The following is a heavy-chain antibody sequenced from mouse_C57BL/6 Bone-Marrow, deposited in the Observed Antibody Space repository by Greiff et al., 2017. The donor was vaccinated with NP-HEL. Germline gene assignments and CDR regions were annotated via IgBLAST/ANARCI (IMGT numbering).Heavy chain of an antibody. CDR3: AIWGYYGRRYDWYFDV. Sequence: QVQLQQSGAELARPGASVKLSCKASGYTFTSYGISWVKQRTGQGLEWIGEIYPRSGNTYYNEKFKGKATLTADKSSSTAYMELSSLTSEDSAVYFGAIWGYYGRRYDWYFDVWGTGTTVTVSS. V-gene: IGHV1-81*01. CDR1: GYTFTSYG. CDR2: IYPRSGNT. J-gene: IGHJ1*03. D-gene: IGHD1-1*01.